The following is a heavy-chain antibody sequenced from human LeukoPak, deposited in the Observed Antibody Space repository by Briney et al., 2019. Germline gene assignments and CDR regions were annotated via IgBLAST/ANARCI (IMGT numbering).Heavy chain of an antibody. CDR1: GFTFSSYA. V-gene: IGHV3-15*01. CDR3: TTDARPIFGVANSLVSLYYYYMDV. CDR2: IKSKTDGGTT. Sequence: PGGSLRLSCAASGFTFSSYAMHWVRQAPGKGLEWVGRIKSKTDGGTTDYAAPVKGRFTISRDDSKNTLYLQMNSLKTEDTAVYYCTTDARPIFGVANSLVSLYYYYMDVWGKGTTVTVSS. D-gene: IGHD3-3*01. J-gene: IGHJ6*03.